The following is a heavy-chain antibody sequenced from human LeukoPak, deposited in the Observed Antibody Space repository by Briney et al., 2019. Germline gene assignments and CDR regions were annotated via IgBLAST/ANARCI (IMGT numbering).Heavy chain of an antibody. D-gene: IGHD2-2*03. CDR3: ATVGTWIFGDASLDDAFDI. CDR2: VDPEDGET. Sequence: ASVKISCKASGYTFTDYYMHWVQQAPGKGLEWMGRVDPEDGETIYAETFQGRVTITADTSAETAYMELSSLSSEDTAVYYCATVGTWIFGDASLDDAFDIWGQGTMVTVSS. V-gene: IGHV1-69-2*01. J-gene: IGHJ3*02. CDR1: GYTFTDYY.